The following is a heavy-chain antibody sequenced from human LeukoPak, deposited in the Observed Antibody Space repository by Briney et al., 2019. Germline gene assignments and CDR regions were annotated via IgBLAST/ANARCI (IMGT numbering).Heavy chain of an antibody. CDR1: GFTFSTYT. CDR2: ISSSDSTI. D-gene: IGHD4-23*01. J-gene: IGHJ4*02. CDR3: ARDYGGSSPFDY. V-gene: IGHV3-48*04. Sequence: GGSLRLSCAASGFTFSTYTMNWVRQAPGKGLEWVSYISSSDSTIYYADSVKGRFTISRDNAKNSLYLQMNSLRAEDTAVYYCARDYGGSSPFDYWGQGTLVTVSS.